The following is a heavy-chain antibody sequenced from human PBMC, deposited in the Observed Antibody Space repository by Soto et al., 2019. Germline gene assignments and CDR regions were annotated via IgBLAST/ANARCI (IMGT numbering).Heavy chain of an antibody. CDR2: ISTSTGNT. CDR1: GYTFTTFG. D-gene: IGHD5-12*01. V-gene: IGHV1-18*04. Sequence: QVQLLQSGGEVKKPGASVKVSCKASGYTFTTFGITWVRQAPGQGLEWMGWISTSTGNTNYAQKLQDGVTLTTDTSTRTAYLELRSLTSDDTAVYSCARSPRVIVAAKGTLDYWGQGTLVTVSS. CDR3: ARSPRVIVAAKGTLDY. J-gene: IGHJ4*02.